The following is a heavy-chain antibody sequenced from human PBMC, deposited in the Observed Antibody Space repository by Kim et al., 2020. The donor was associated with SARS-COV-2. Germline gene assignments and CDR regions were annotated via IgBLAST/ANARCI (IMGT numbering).Heavy chain of an antibody. CDR1: GGTFSSYA. CDR3: ARRGDIVATIIYYGMDV. CDR2: IIPIFGTA. V-gene: IGHV1-69*13. D-gene: IGHD5-12*01. Sequence: SVKVSCKASGGTFSSYAISWVRLAPGQGLEWMGGIIPIFGTANYAQKFQGRVTITADESTSTAYMELSSLRSEDTAVYYCARRGDIVATIIYYGMDVWGQGTTVTVSS. J-gene: IGHJ6*02.